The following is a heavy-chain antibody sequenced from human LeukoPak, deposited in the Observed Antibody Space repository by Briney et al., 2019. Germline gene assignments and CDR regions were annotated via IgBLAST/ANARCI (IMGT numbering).Heavy chain of an antibody. Sequence: PSETLSLTCTVSGGSISSGGYYWSWIRQHPGKGLEWIGEINHSGSTNYNPSLKSRVTISVDTSKNQFSLKLSSVTAADTAVYYCARGTAMGAFDYWGQGTLVTVSS. CDR2: INHSGST. J-gene: IGHJ4*02. V-gene: IGHV4-39*07. D-gene: IGHD5-18*01. CDR3: ARGTAMGAFDY. CDR1: GGSISSGGYY.